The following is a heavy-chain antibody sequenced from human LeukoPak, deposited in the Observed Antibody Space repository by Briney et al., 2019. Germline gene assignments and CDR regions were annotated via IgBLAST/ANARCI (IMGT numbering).Heavy chain of an antibody. Sequence: GASVKVSCKASGYTFTSYGISWVRQAPGQGLEWMGWISAYNGNTNYAQKLQGRVTMTTDTSTSTAYMELRSLRSDDTAVYYCARSTYCSGGSCYSRGDYYYYGMDVWGQGTTVTVSS. J-gene: IGHJ6*02. CDR3: ARSTYCSGGSCYSRGDYYYYGMDV. V-gene: IGHV1-18*01. D-gene: IGHD2-15*01. CDR2: ISAYNGNT. CDR1: GYTFTSYG.